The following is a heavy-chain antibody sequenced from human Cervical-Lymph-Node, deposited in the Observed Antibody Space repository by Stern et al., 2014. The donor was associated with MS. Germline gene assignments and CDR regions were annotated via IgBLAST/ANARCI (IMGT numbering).Heavy chain of an antibody. J-gene: IGHJ4*02. CDR2: VSYDGSDK. CDR1: GFSFGSYA. D-gene: IGHD3-22*01. V-gene: IGHV3-30*04. Sequence: VQLLESGGGVVQPGRSLRLSCAASGFSFGSYAMHWVRQAPGKGLEWVASVSYDGSDKYYTDSVKGRFTISRDESMSTLFLQMSSLRAEDTALYYCARDPYDSSGYFPYYFDYWGQGTLVTVSS. CDR3: ARDPYDSSGYFPYYFDY.